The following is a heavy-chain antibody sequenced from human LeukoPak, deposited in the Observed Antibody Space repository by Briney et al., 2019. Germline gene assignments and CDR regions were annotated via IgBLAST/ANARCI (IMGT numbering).Heavy chain of an antibody. CDR1: GFTFSTYW. D-gene: IGHD6-13*01. CDR2: IKADGGEK. Sequence: GGSLRLSCAASGFTFSTYWMNWFRQTPGKGLEWVAKIKADGGEKDHVASVKGRFTISRDNAKNTLYLQMNSLRAEDTAVYYCARVGYSSSFDPWGQGTLVTVSS. V-gene: IGHV3-7*01. J-gene: IGHJ5*02. CDR3: ARVGYSSSFDP.